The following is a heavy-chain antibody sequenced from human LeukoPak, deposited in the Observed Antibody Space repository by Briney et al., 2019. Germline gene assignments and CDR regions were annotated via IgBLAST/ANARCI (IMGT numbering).Heavy chain of an antibody. J-gene: IGHJ4*01. CDR2: ISSSGSTI. CDR1: GFTFSSYE. V-gene: IGHV3-48*03. D-gene: IGHD5-18*01. Sequence: GALRLSCAASGFTFSSYEMNWVRQAPGKGLEWVSYISSSGSTIYYADSVKGRFTISRDNAKNSLYLQMNSLRVDDTAVYYCGRGYTYGNFDYWGHGTLVTVSS. CDR3: GRGYTYGNFDY.